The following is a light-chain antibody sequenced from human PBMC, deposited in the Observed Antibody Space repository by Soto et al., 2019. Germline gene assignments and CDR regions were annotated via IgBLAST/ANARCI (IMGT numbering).Light chain of an antibody. CDR3: SSYTSSSTVV. J-gene: IGLJ2*01. V-gene: IGLV2-14*01. CDR1: SSDVGGYNY. CDR2: EVS. Sequence: QSALTQPASVSGSPGQSITISCTGTSSDVGGYNYVSLYQQHPGKAPKLMIYEVSNRPSGVSNRFSGSKSGNTASLTISGPQAEDEADYYCSSYTSSSTVVFGGGTKLTVL.